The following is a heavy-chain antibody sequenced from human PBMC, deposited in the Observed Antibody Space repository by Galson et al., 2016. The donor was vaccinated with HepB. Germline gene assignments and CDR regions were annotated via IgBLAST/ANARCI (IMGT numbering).Heavy chain of an antibody. D-gene: IGHD3-10*01. V-gene: IGHV1-18*01. Sequence: SVKVSCKASGYTFTNYAISWVRQAPGQGPEWMGWITVYTDDTNYAERLQGRVTMTTDTSTSTAYMELRSLPSDDTAVYYCARDRRLVRGPNNHYYGMDVWGQGTTISVSS. CDR3: ARDRRLVRGPNNHYYGMDV. CDR1: GYTFTNYA. J-gene: IGHJ6*02. CDR2: ITVYTDDT.